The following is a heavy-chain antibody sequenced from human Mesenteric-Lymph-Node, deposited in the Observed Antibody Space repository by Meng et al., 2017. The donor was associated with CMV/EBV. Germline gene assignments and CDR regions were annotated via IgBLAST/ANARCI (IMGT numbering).Heavy chain of an antibody. Sequence: GGSLRLSCAASGFTFSSYAMHWVRQAPGKGLEWVAVISFDGSNQFYADSVKGRFTISRDSSKNMLSLQMNSLRVEDTAIYFCARDLHSSSWYGGGFFDYWGQGTLVTVSS. CDR2: ISFDGSNQ. J-gene: IGHJ4*02. CDR1: GFTFSSYA. D-gene: IGHD6-13*01. CDR3: ARDLHSSSWYGGGFFDY. V-gene: IGHV3-30*04.